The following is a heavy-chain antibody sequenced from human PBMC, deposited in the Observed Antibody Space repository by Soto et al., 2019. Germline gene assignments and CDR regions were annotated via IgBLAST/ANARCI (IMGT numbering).Heavy chain of an antibody. J-gene: IGHJ1*01. CDR1: GGTFSSYT. CDR3: ARAPLGYCSGGSCLIERCQH. CDR2: IIPILGIA. D-gene: IGHD2-15*01. Sequence: QVQLVQSGAEVKKPGSSVKVSCKASGGTFSSYTISWVRQAPGQGLEWMGRIIPILGIANYAQKFQGRVTITADKSTRTAYMELSSLRSEDTAVYYCARAPLGYCSGGSCLIERCQHWGKGTLVTVSS. V-gene: IGHV1-69*02.